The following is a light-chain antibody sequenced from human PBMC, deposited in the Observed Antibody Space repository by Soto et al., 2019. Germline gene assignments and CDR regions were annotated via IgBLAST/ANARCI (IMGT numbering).Light chain of an antibody. Sequence: QSALTQPASVSGSPGQSITISCTGTSSDVGSYNYVSWYQQYPGKAPKLMIYDVSNRPSGVSYRFSGSKSGNTASLTISGLQAEDDADYYCSSYTTSSTQFVFGGGTKLTVL. J-gene: IGLJ3*02. CDR1: SSDVGSYNY. V-gene: IGLV2-14*01. CDR3: SSYTTSSTQFV. CDR2: DVS.